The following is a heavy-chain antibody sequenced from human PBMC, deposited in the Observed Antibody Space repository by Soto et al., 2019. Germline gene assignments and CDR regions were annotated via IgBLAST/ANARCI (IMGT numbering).Heavy chain of an antibody. D-gene: IGHD3-16*02. Sequence: ASVKVSCKASGYTFTSYDINWVRQATGQGLEWMGWMNPNSGNTGYAQKFQGRVTMTRNTSISTAYMELSSLRSEDTAVYYCARGLAYDYSWGSYRDYWGQGTLVTVSS. CDR3: ARGLAYDYSWGSYRDY. CDR1: GYTFTSYD. CDR2: MNPNSGNT. J-gene: IGHJ4*02. V-gene: IGHV1-8*01.